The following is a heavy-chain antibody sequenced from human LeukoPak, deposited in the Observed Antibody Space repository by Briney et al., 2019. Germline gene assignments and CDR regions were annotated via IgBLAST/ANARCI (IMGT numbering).Heavy chain of an antibody. CDR1: GFSFSSYP. Sequence: PGGSLRLSCVASGFSFSSYPMNWVRQAPGKGLEWVSAITDSGGNRQYTDSVKGRFTISRDNSKNTLYLQMDSLRADDTAVYYCAKSSRYGTGWYGKIDYWGQGTLVTVSS. D-gene: IGHD6-19*01. CDR3: AKSSRYGTGWYGKIDY. V-gene: IGHV3-23*01. J-gene: IGHJ4*02. CDR2: ITDSGGNR.